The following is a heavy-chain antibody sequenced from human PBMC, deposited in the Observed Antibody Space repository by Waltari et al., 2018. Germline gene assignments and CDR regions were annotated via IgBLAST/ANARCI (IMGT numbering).Heavy chain of an antibody. CDR2: IIPIFGTA. CDR3: AITTSFVAEGGPNGDY. Sequence: QVQLVQSGAEVKKPGSSVKVSCTSSGGTFSSYASSWVRQAPGPGLEWMVGIIPIFGTANYAQKFQGRVTITADKSTSTAYMELRSLSSEDTAVYYCAITTSFVAEGGPNGDYWGQGTLVTVSS. V-gene: IGHV1-69*14. CDR1: GGTFSSYA. J-gene: IGHJ4*02. D-gene: IGHD4-4*01.